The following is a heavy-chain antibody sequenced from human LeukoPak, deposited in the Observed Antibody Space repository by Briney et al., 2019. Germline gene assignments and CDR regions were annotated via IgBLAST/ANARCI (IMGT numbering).Heavy chain of an antibody. CDR2: ISRSNIYK. D-gene: IGHD3-22*01. CDR1: GFTVRNNY. J-gene: IGHJ5*01. Sequence: GGSLRLSCAASGFTVRNNYMSWVRQAPGKGLEWVSSISRSNIYKYYADSVKGRFTISRDNAKNSLYLQMNSLRAEDTAVYYCARGLGMGHDSSGSDWFDSWGQGTLVTVSS. CDR3: ARGLGMGHDSSGSDWFDS. V-gene: IGHV3-21*01.